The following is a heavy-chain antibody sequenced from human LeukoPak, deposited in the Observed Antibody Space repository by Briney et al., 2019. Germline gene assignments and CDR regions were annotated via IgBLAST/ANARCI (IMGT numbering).Heavy chain of an antibody. CDR3: ARMGTYGSRTFDY. Sequence: PSETLSLTCAVYGGSFSDYYWSWIRQPPGKGLEWIGEINHSGSTNYDPSLKSRVTISVDTSKNQFSLKLSSVTAADTAVYYCARMGTYGSRTFDYWGQGTLVTVSS. J-gene: IGHJ4*02. CDR2: INHSGST. V-gene: IGHV4-34*01. CDR1: GGSFSDYY. D-gene: IGHD3-10*01.